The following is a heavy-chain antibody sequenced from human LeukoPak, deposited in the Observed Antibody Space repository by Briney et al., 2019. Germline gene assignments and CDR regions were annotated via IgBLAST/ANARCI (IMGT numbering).Heavy chain of an antibody. CDR3: ARVDTYYYGSDDY. J-gene: IGHJ4*02. CDR2: ISGRGDST. CDR1: GFTFSSYA. D-gene: IGHD3-10*01. V-gene: IGHV3-23*01. Sequence: GGSLRLSCAASGFTFSSYAMTWVRQAPGKGLEWVSAISGRGDSTYYADSVKGRFTISRDNSKNTLYLQMNSLRAEDTAVYYCARVDTYYYGSDDYWGQGTLVTVSS.